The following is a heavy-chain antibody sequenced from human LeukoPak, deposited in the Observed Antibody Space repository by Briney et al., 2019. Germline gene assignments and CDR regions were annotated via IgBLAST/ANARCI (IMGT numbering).Heavy chain of an antibody. V-gene: IGHV3-72*01. CDR2: TRTKAKDYTT. CDR1: GFTFSDHY. D-gene: IGHD4-17*01. J-gene: IGHJ6*02. Sequence: GGSLRLSCATSGFTFSDHYMDWARQAPGKGLEWVARTRTKAKDYTTEYAASVKGRFTVSRDESMHSLYLQMNSLKTEDTAVYYCARGPTVTFNYHYGMDVWGQGTTVTVSS. CDR3: ARGPTVTFNYHYGMDV.